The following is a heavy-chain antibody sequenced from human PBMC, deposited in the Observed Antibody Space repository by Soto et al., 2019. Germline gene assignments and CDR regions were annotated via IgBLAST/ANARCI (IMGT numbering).Heavy chain of an antibody. J-gene: IGHJ4*02. D-gene: IGHD5-12*01. CDR1: GYSFTSYS. CDR3: AAAGGMATIVFDS. CDR2: IYPGDSDT. Sequence: GASLKISCKGSGYSFTSYSIGWVRQMPGKGLEWMGIIYPGDSDTRYSPSFQGQVTISADKSISTAYLQWSSLKASDTAMYYCAAAGGMATIVFDSWGQGTLLTVSS. V-gene: IGHV5-51*01.